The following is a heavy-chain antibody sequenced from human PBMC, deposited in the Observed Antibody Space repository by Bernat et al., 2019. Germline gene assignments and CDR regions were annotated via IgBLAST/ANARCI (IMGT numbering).Heavy chain of an antibody. Sequence: QVQLVESGGGVVQPGRSLRLSCAASGFTFSSYAMHWVRQAPGKGLEWVAVISYDGSNKYYADSVKGRFTISRDNSKNTLYLQMNSLRAEDTAVYYCAKDRGEGATTSYFDYWGQGTLVTVSS. CDR1: GFTFSSYA. CDR2: ISYDGSNK. V-gene: IGHV3-30*04. D-gene: IGHD1-26*01. CDR3: AKDRGEGATTSYFDY. J-gene: IGHJ4*02.